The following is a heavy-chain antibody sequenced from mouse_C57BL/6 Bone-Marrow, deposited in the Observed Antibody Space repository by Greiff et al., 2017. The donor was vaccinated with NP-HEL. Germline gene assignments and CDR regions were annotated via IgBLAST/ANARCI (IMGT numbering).Heavy chain of an antibody. CDR1: GFTFSSYG. Sequence: EVQLVESGGDLVKPGGSLKLSCAASGFTFSSYGMSWVRQTPDKRLEWVATISSGGSYTYYPDSVKGRFTISRDNAKNTLYLQMSSLKSEDTAMYYCARQGTTGVDYWGQGTTLTVSS. V-gene: IGHV5-6*01. CDR2: ISSGGSYT. J-gene: IGHJ2*01. D-gene: IGHD1-1*01. CDR3: ARQGTTGVDY.